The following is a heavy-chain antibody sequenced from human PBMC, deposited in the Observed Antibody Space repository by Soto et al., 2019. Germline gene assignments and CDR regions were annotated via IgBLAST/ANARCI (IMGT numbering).Heavy chain of an antibody. CDR3: ARSQRLVPPHSFDP. D-gene: IGHD6-25*01. V-gene: IGHV4-4*02. CDR2: IYHNGRS. Sequence: PSETLSLTCGVSGGSISSINWWSWVRQTPGKGLEWIGDIYHNGRSNYNPSLKSRVTLSIEKSKNQFFLNLTSVTAADTAVYYCARSQRLVPPHSFDPWGQRTLVTASS. J-gene: IGHJ5*02. CDR1: GGSISSINW.